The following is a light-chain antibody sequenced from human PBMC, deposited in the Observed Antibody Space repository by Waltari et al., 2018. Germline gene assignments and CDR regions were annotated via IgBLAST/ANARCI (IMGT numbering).Light chain of an antibody. CDR3: QQYYSSPYT. V-gene: IGKV4-1*01. J-gene: IGKJ2*01. Sequence: DFVMTQSPASLALSLGERATIHCKTSPTVLYNSNTRNYLTWYQQKPVQPPKLLFYWASTRESGVPDRFSASGSGTDFTLTISRLQPEDVAIYYGQQYYSSPYTFGQGTRLEIK. CDR2: WAS. CDR1: PTVLYNSNTRNY.